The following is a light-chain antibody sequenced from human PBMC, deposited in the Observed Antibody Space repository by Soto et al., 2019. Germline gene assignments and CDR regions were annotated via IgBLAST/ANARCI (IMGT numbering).Light chain of an antibody. CDR2: SAS. J-gene: IGKJ3*01. CDR1: QGIRDD. CDR3: LHDYEFPFT. Sequence: AIQMTQSPSSLSASVGDRVTITCRASQGIRDDLAWYQQKPGKAPKLLIYSASSLPSGVPSRFSGSGSGTDLTLTISSLQPEDFATYFCLHDYEFPFTFGPGTRVDIK. V-gene: IGKV1-6*01.